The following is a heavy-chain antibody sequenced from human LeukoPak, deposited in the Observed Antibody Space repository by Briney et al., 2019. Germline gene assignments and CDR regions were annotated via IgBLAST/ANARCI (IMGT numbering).Heavy chain of an antibody. Sequence: PSQTLSLTCAVSGGPLTSGGYYWTWIRQHPGKGLEWIGYIYYSGSTNYNPSLKSRVTISVDTSKNQFSLKLSSVTAADTAVYYCARVVVIASSWYFDLWGRGTLVTVSS. CDR1: GGPLTSGGYY. V-gene: IGHV4-31*11. J-gene: IGHJ2*01. D-gene: IGHD3-22*01. CDR2: IYYSGST. CDR3: ARVVVIASSWYFDL.